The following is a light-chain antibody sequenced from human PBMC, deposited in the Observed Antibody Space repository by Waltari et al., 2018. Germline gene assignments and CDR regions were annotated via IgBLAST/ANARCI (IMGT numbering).Light chain of an antibody. CDR2: DVT. CDR1: SSDVGGYNY. CDR3: CSYAGSYTV. J-gene: IGLJ2*01. V-gene: IGLV2-11*01. Sequence: QSALTQPRSVSGSPGQSVPISCTGTSSDVGGYNYVSWYQHHPGKAPKLFIYDVTNRPSGVPDRFSGSKSGNTASLTISGLQAEDEADYYCCSYAGSYTVFGGGTKLTVL.